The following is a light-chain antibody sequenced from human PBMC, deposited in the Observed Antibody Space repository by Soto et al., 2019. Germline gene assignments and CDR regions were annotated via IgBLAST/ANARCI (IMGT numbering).Light chain of an antibody. J-gene: IGLJ1*01. CDR2: EVT. V-gene: IGLV2-8*01. CDR1: SSDVGGYNY. CDR3: TSYAGSNNFVFGREAGSNNFV. Sequence: QSALTQPPSASGSPGQSVTISCTGTSSDVGGYNYVSWYQQHPGKAPKLIIYEVTERPSGVPDRFSGSKSGNTASLTVSGLQAEDEADYFCTSYAGSNNFVFGREAGSNNFVFGTGTQLTVL.